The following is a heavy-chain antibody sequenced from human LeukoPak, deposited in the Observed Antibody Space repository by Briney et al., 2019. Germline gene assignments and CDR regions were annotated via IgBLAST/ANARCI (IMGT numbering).Heavy chain of an antibody. V-gene: IGHV4-59*01. CDR2: IYYSGST. J-gene: IGHJ4*02. CDR1: GGSISSYY. D-gene: IGHD3-22*01. CDR3: ARVESAVVITPIDY. Sequence: SETLSLTCTVSGGSISSYYWSWIRQPPGKGLEWIGYIYYSGSTNYNPSLKSRVTISVDTSKNQFSLKLSSVTAADTAVYYCARVESAVVITPIDYWGQGTLVTVSS.